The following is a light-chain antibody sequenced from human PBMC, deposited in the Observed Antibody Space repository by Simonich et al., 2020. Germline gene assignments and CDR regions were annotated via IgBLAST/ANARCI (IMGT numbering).Light chain of an antibody. CDR1: QGISSY. CDR2: AAS. J-gene: IGKJ2*01. Sequence: DIQMTQSPSAMSASVGDRVTITCRASQGISSYLAWYHQKPVKAPTLLIYAASTLQSGVPSRFSGSGSGTEFTLTISSLQPEDFATYYCQQLNSYPPYTFGQGTKLEIK. CDR3: QQLNSYPPYT. V-gene: IGKV1-9*01.